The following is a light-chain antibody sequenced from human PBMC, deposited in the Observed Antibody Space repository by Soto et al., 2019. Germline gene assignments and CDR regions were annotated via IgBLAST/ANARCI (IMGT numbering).Light chain of an antibody. CDR3: QHYNSYSEA. Sequence: DIQMTQSPSSLSASGVYRVTITCRASQSIVTYLNWYLQKPGKAPKLLIYKASTLKSGVPSRFSGSGSGTEFTLTISSLQPDDFATYYCQHYNSYSEAFGQGTKVDI. CDR1: QSIVTY. V-gene: IGKV1-5*03. J-gene: IGKJ1*01. CDR2: KAS.